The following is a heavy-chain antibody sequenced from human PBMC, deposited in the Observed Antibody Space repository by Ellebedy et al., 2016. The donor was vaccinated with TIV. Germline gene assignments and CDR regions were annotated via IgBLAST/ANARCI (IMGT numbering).Heavy chain of an antibody. D-gene: IGHD3-10*01. CDR1: GFTFSSYS. V-gene: IGHV3-48*04. Sequence: GGSLRLSCAASGFTFSSYSMNWVRQAPGKGLEWVSYISSSSSTIYYADSVKGRFTISRDNAKNSLYLQMNSLRAEDTAVYYCASETRWFGELTFYWYFDLWGRGTLVTVSS. CDR2: ISSSSSTI. J-gene: IGHJ2*01. CDR3: ASETRWFGELTFYWYFDL.